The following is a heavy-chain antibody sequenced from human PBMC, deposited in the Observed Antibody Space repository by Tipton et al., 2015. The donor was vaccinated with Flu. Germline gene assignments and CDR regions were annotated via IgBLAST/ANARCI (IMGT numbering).Heavy chain of an antibody. CDR2: IDHSGST. Sequence: GLVKPSETLSLSRSVSGGSFSGYIGSWIRQAPGKGLEWIGEIDHSGSTSFSPSVKGRVTISLDTSQNQLSLKLRPVPASDTAVYYCARSSRVAVIGGMDVWGQGTTVIVSS. CDR1: GGSFSGYI. CDR3: ARSSRVAVIGGMDV. V-gene: IGHV4-34*09. J-gene: IGHJ6*02. D-gene: IGHD2-21*01.